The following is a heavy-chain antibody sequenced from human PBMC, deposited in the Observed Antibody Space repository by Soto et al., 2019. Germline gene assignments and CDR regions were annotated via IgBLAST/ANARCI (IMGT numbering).Heavy chain of an antibody. Sequence: SETLSLTCAVYGGSFNDYYWTWIRQSPGGGLEWMGEINHSGTANYSPSLKSRVTISVDKSKKQFSLKLTSVTAADTAMYYCARGFSFDVFDYWGQGTLVTSPQ. J-gene: IGHJ4*02. D-gene: IGHD3-10*02. CDR3: ARGFSFDVFDY. V-gene: IGHV4-34*01. CDR1: GGSFNDYY. CDR2: INHSGTA.